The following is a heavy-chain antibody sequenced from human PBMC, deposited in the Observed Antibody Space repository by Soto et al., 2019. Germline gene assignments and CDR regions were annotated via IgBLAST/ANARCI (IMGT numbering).Heavy chain of an antibody. Sequence: GGPQRHSYRSSEFQLSRCAVSCVGKAPGKGLDWVSGINSEGSIYYADSVKGRFSISKDNSKNTLSLQMNSLRADDTAVYYCATPRARDYDFWTGFHSWGQGTLVTVSS. CDR3: ATPRARDYDFWTGFHS. CDR1: EFQLSRCA. J-gene: IGHJ4*02. CDR2: INSEGSI. V-gene: IGHV3-23*01. D-gene: IGHD3-3*01.